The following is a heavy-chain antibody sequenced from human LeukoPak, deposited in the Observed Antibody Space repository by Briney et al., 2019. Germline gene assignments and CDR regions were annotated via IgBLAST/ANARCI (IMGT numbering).Heavy chain of an antibody. CDR3: ARATRGSFYACDY. D-gene: IGHD1-26*01. Sequence: KPSETLSLTCTVSGDPISNYYWSWIRQPPGKGLEWIGYIHYNGNTNYNPSLKSRVTISVDTSKNQLSLKLTSVTAADTAVYYCARATRGSFYACDYWGQGTLVTVSS. J-gene: IGHJ4*02. CDR1: GDPISNYY. CDR2: IHYNGNT. V-gene: IGHV4-59*01.